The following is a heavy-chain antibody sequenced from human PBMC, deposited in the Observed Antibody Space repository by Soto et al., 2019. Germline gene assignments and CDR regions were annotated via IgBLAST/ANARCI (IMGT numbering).Heavy chain of an antibody. V-gene: IGHV4-31*03. CDR3: ARTTFYDIFTAYSSLFDY. Sequence: QVQLQESGPGLVKPSQTLTLTCTVSGGSISSGSFYWSWIRQHPGKGLGWIGHIADSGSSYYNPSLDGRITISVDTSKNQFSLNLSAVTAADTAVYFCARTTFYDIFTAYSSLFDYWGQGTLVTVSS. D-gene: IGHD3-9*01. CDR1: GGSISSGSFY. CDR2: IADSGSS. J-gene: IGHJ4*02.